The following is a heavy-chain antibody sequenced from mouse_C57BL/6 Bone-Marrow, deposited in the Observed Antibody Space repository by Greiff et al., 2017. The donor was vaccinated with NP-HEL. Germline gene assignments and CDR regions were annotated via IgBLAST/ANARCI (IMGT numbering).Heavy chain of an antibody. J-gene: IGHJ4*01. CDR3: ARTVYSNPPYAMDY. CDR2: IYPGDGDT. D-gene: IGHD2-5*01. CDR1: GYAFSSSW. Sequence: QVQLKESGPELVKPGASVKISCKASGYAFSSSWMNWVKQRPGKGLEWIGRIYPGDGDTNYNGKFKGKATLTADKSSSTAYMQLSSLTSEDSAVYFCARTVYSNPPYAMDYWGQGTSVTVSS. V-gene: IGHV1-82*01.